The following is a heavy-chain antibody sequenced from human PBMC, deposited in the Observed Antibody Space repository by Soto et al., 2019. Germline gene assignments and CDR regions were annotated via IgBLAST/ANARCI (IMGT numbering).Heavy chain of an antibody. J-gene: IGHJ4*02. Sequence: QVQLQESGPGLVKPSQTLSLTCSVSGASINTGGFYWSWVRQFPGKGLDWIGYGSHTGSRYLNPSLRSRITISLDTPNNQFSLRLTSVTAADTAVYYCARVKVTTESFDSWGQGYLVTVSS. D-gene: IGHD4-17*01. CDR2: GSHTGSR. CDR3: ARVKVTTESFDS. CDR1: GASINTGGFY. V-gene: IGHV4-31*03.